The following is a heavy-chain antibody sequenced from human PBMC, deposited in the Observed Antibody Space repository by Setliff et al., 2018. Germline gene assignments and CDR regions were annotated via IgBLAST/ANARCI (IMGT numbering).Heavy chain of an antibody. CDR3: AKGGHVDY. V-gene: IGHV3-74*03. CDR2: LNEDGSTT. J-gene: IGHJ4*02. CDR1: GFTFSSYW. Sequence: GGSLRLSCAASGFTFSSYWMHWVRQAPGKGLVWVSRLNEDGSTTTYADSVKGRFTISRDNAKNSLYLQMNSLRTEDTAVYYCAKGGHVDYCGQGTLVTVSS.